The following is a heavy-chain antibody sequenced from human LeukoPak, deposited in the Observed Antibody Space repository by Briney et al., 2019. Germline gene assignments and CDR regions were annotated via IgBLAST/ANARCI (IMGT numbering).Heavy chain of an antibody. CDR1: GFTFSSFG. Sequence: GGSLRLSCVASGFTFSSFGMSWVRQAPGKGLEWVSGISGSGRSTYYADSVKGRFTISRDNSKNTVYLQMNRLRAEDTAVYYCASGSSGYGFPDRFDYWGQGTLVTVSS. J-gene: IGHJ4*02. D-gene: IGHD5-12*01. CDR2: ISGSGRST. CDR3: ASGSSGYGFPDRFDY. V-gene: IGHV3-23*01.